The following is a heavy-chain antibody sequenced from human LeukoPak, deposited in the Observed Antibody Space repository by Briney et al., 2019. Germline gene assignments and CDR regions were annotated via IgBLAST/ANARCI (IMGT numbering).Heavy chain of an antibody. J-gene: IGHJ3*02. CDR3: ARDPRSLDAFDI. D-gene: IGHD1-26*01. Sequence: GGSLRLSCAASGFTVSSNYMTWVRQAPGKGLEWVSVTYSGGSTYYADSVKGRFTISRDNSKNTLYLQMNSLRAEDTAVYYCARDPRSLDAFDIWGQGTMVTVSS. CDR2: TYSGGST. CDR1: GFTVSSNY. V-gene: IGHV3-66*01.